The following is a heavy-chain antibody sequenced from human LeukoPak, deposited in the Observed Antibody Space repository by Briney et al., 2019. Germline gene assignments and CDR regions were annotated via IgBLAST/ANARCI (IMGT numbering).Heavy chain of an antibody. Sequence: ASVKVSCKTSGYTFTGYYMHWVRQAPGQGLEWMGWINPKSGATNYAQKFQGRVTMTRDTSISTVYMDLSRLTSDDTAVYYCARDSKYSSIDYWGQGTLVTVSS. CDR1: GYTFTGYY. V-gene: IGHV1-2*02. CDR3: ARDSKYSSIDY. CDR2: INPKSGAT. J-gene: IGHJ4*02. D-gene: IGHD6-19*01.